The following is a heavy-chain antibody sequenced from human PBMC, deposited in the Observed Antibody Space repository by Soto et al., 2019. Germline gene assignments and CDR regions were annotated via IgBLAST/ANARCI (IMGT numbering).Heavy chain of an antibody. CDR2: IYYSGST. CDR3: AKEMMSDRGYNYGAVDY. Sequence: PSETLSLTCTVSGGSISSGGYYWSWIRQHPGKGLEWIGYIYYSGSTFYNLSLKSRVTISVDTSKNSLYLQLNSLRVEDTAVYYCAKEMMSDRGYNYGAVDYWGQGTLVTVSS. D-gene: IGHD5-18*01. J-gene: IGHJ4*02. V-gene: IGHV4-31*03. CDR1: GGSISSGGYY.